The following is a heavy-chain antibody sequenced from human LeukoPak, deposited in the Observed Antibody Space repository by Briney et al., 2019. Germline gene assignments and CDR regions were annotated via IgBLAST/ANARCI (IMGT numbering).Heavy chain of an antibody. V-gene: IGHV4-34*01. CDR1: GGSFSGYY. CDR3: ARVHCSGGSCRLDY. CDR2: IYHSGST. J-gene: IGHJ4*02. Sequence: PSETLSLTCAVYGGSFSGYYWSWIRQPPGKGLECFGYIYHSGSTYYNPSLKSRLTISIDTSKNRFSLSLTSVTAADTAVYYCARVHCSGGSCRLDYWGQGTLVTVSS. D-gene: IGHD2-15*01.